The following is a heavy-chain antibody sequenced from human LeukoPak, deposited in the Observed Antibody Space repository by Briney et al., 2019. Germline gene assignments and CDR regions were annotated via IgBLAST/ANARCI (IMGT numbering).Heavy chain of an antibody. CDR2: IYDIGNT. D-gene: IGHD1-14*01. CDR3: ARGGMRRHYDC. J-gene: IGHJ4*02. Sequence: GGSLRLSCAVSGFTVSSNYMSWVRQAPGKGLEWVSVIYDIGNTYYADSVKGRFTISRDTSKNTVYLQMNSLRAEDTAVYYCARGGMRRHYDCWGQGALVTVSS. CDR1: GFTVSSNY. V-gene: IGHV3-53*01.